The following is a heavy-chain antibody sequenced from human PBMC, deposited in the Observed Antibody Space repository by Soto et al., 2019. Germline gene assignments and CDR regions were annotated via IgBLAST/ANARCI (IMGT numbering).Heavy chain of an antibody. CDR1: GFTFSSYG. V-gene: IGHV3-33*01. Sequence: GGSLRLSCAASGFTFSSYGMHWVRQAPGKGLEWVAVIWYDGSNKYYADSVKGRFTISRDNSKNTPYLQMSSLGAEDTAVYYWARDRGGDFWRGYADYYYYGLDVWGQGTTVTVSS. CDR3: ARDRGGDFWRGYADYYYYGLDV. J-gene: IGHJ6*02. D-gene: IGHD3-3*01. CDR2: IWYDGSNK.